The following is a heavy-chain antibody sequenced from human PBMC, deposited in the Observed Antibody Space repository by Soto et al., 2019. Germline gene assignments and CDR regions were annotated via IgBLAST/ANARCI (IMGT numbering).Heavy chain of an antibody. CDR1: GGSISSDY. J-gene: IGHJ4*02. CDR2: IPSGTT. D-gene: IGHD3-10*01. Sequence: QVQLQESGPGLVKPSGTLSLTCTVSGGSISSDYWHWIRQPPRKGLECIGYIPSGTTTDSASLRSRVTISVDPSKNQFSLKLSSVTAADTAVYFCARHDGSRSTDYWGQGTLVTVSS. V-gene: IGHV4-59*08. CDR3: ARHDGSRSTDY.